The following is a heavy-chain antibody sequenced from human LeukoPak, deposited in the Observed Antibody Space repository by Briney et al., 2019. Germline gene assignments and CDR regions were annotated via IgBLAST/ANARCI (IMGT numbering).Heavy chain of an antibody. CDR1: GFTFDDYG. D-gene: IGHD3-22*01. V-gene: IGHV3-20*04. Sequence: GGSLRLSCAASGFTFDDYGMSWVRQAPGKGLKWVSGINWNGGSTGYADSVKGRFTISRDNAKNSLYLQMNSLRAEDTALYYCARDRSITMIVKYAFDIWGQGTMVTVSS. CDR3: ARDRSITMIVKYAFDI. CDR2: INWNGGST. J-gene: IGHJ3*02.